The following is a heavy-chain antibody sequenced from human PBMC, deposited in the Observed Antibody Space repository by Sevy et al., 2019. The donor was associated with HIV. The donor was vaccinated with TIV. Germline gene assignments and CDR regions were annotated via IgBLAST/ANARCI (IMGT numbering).Heavy chain of an antibody. CDR2: ISGRSSYI. Sequence: GGSLRLSCAASGFTFSDYYMNWVRQAPGKGLEWVSSISGRSSYIHYADSVRGRFTISRDNAKNSLYLQMNSLRADDTAVYFCARAGGCSSTSCLLYFDSWGPGALVTVSS. J-gene: IGHJ4*02. V-gene: IGHV3-21*06. D-gene: IGHD2-2*01. CDR1: GFTFSDYY. CDR3: ARAGGCSSTSCLLYFDS.